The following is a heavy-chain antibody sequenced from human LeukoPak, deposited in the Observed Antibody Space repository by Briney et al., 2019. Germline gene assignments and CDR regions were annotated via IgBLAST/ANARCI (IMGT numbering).Heavy chain of an antibody. J-gene: IGHJ4*02. CDR3: ARDFGIGSGPAGFDY. CDR2: ISAYNGNT. D-gene: IGHD2-15*01. CDR1: GYTFTSYG. V-gene: IGHV1-18*01. Sequence: VASVKVSCKASGYTFTSYGISWVRQAPGQGLEWMGWISAYNGNTNYAQKLQGRVTMTTDTSTSTAYMELRSLRSDDTAVYYCARDFGIGSGPAGFDYWGQGTLVTVSS.